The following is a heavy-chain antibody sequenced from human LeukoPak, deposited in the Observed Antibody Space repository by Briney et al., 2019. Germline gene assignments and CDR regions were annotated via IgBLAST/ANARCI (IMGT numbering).Heavy chain of an antibody. CDR1: GGSFSGYY. CDR3: ARRWFRYYFDY. CDR2: INHSGST. J-gene: IGHJ4*02. D-gene: IGHD4-23*01. V-gene: IGHV4-34*01. Sequence: KPSETLSLTCAVYGGSFSGYYWSWIRQPPGKGLEWIGEINHSGSTNYNPSLKSRVTISVDTSKNQFSLKLNSVTAADTAVYYCARRWFRYYFDYWGQGTLVTVSS.